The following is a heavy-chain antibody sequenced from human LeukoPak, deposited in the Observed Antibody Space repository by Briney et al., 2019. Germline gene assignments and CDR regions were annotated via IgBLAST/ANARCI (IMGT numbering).Heavy chain of an antibody. D-gene: IGHD3-9*01. CDR2: IIPIFGTA. Sequence: ASVKVSCKASGGTFSSYAISWVRQAPGQGLEWMGGIIPIFGTANYAQKLQGRVTMTTDTSTSTAYMELSSLRSEDTAVYYCARGYHYDILTAPKNPYYYYMDVWGKGTTVTVSS. CDR3: ARGYHYDILTAPKNPYYYYMDV. CDR1: GGTFSSYA. V-gene: IGHV1-69*05. J-gene: IGHJ6*03.